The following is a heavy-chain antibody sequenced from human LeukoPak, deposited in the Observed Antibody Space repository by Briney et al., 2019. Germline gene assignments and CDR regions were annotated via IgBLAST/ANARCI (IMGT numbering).Heavy chain of an antibody. CDR1: GGSISSGGYY. Sequence: TSQTLSLTCTVSGGSISSGGYYWSWIRQPAGKGLEWIGRMYTSGNTNYNPSLKSRATISVDTSKNQFSLKLSSVTAADTAVYYCARHSKPTSGVIVSPLYYFDYWGQGTLVTVSS. V-gene: IGHV4-61*02. D-gene: IGHD3-22*01. J-gene: IGHJ4*02. CDR3: ARHSKPTSGVIVSPLYYFDY. CDR2: MYTSGNT.